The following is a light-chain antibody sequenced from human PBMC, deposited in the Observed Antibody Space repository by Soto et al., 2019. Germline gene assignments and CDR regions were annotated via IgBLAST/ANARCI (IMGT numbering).Light chain of an antibody. J-gene: IGKJ1*01. CDR3: QQYNLWPPET. CDR1: QSVSTD. Sequence: EIVMTQSPATLSVSLGGRATLSCRASQSVSTDLAWYQQRPGQAPRLLIFGASTRATGIPARFTGSGSGTEFILTISILQSEDSAVYYCQQYNLWPPETFGQGTKVEIK. V-gene: IGKV3-15*01. CDR2: GAS.